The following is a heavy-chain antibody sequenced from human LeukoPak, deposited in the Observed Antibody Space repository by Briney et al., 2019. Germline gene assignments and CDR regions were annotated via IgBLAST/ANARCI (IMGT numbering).Heavy chain of an antibody. D-gene: IGHD3-10*01. J-gene: IGHJ4*02. CDR2: ISGSGGRA. CDR3: AKVVGFPDY. V-gene: IGHV3-23*01. Sequence: PGGSLRLSCAASGFTFSSYAMSWVRQAPGKGLEWVSTISGSGGRADYADSVKGRFTISRDNSKNTLYLQINILKAEDTAVYHCAKVVGFPDYWGQGTLVTVSS. CDR1: GFTFSSYA.